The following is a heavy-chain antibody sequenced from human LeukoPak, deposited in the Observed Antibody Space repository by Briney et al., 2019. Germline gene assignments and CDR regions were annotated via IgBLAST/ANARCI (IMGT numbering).Heavy chain of an antibody. V-gene: IGHV4-59*01. D-gene: IGHD2-21*01. CDR1: GGSISSYY. J-gene: IGHJ3*02. Sequence: PSETLSLTCTVSGGSISSYYWSWIRQPPGKGLEWIGYIYYSGSTNYNPSLKSRDTISVDTSKNQFSLKLSSVTAADTAVYYCAREGGDGYNWVDAFDIWGQGTMVTVSS. CDR3: AREGGDGYNWVDAFDI. CDR2: IYYSGST.